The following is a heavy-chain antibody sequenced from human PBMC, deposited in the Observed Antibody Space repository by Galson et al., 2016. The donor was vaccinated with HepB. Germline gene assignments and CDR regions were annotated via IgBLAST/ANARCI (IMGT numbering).Heavy chain of an antibody. V-gene: IGHV3-13*01. J-gene: IGHJ6*04. CDR2: IETAGET. D-gene: IGHD1-1*01. Sequence: SLRLSCAASGFTFSIHDMHWVRQVTGKGLEWVSAIETAGETYYPDSVKGRFTIYRENAKNSLYLQMNDLGAGDTAVYYCASGKSLLTVSWNYGLDVWGKGTAVTVSS. CDR1: GFTFSIHD. CDR3: ASGKSLLTVSWNYGLDV.